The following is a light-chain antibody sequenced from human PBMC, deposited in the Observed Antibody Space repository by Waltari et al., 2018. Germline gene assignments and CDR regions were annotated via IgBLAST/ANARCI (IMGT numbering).Light chain of an antibody. J-gene: IGKJ4*01. Sequence: EIVMTQSPATLSVSPGERATLSCRASQSVSSSLAWYQQKPGQAPRLLISGASTRATIIPDRFRGTGSGTEFTLTISSMQSEDFAVYYCQQYNSWPLTIGGGTKVEIK. CDR3: QQYNSWPLT. V-gene: IGKV3-15*01. CDR2: GAS. CDR1: QSVSSS.